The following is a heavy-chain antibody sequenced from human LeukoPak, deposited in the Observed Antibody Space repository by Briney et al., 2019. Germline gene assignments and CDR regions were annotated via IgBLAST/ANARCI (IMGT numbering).Heavy chain of an antibody. CDR3: VYYCSSTSCYLQGY. J-gene: IGHJ4*02. CDR1: GFTFSTYA. D-gene: IGHD2-2*01. V-gene: IGHV3-23*01. Sequence: GGSLRLSCAASGFTFSTYAMSWVRQAPGKGLDWVSAISDSGGSTYYADSVKGRFTISRDNSKNTLCLQMNSLRAEDTAVYYCVYYCSSTSCYLQGYWGQGTLVTVSS. CDR2: ISDSGGST.